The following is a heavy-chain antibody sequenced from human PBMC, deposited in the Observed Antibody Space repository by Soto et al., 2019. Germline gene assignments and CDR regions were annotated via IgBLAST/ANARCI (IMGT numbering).Heavy chain of an antibody. J-gene: IGHJ3*02. V-gene: IGHV1-18*04. Sequence: GASVKVSCKASGYTFTSYGISWVRQAPGQGLEWMGWISAYNGNTNYAQKLQGRVTMTTDTSTSTAYMELRSLRSDDTAVYYCARDLFTMIVVVTPGHAFDIWGQGTMVTV. CDR1: GYTFTSYG. D-gene: IGHD3-22*01. CDR2: ISAYNGNT. CDR3: ARDLFTMIVVVTPGHAFDI.